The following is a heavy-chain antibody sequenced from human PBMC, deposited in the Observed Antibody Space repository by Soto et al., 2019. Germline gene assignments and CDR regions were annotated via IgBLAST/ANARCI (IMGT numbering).Heavy chain of an antibody. CDR1: GGSISSGGYY. V-gene: IGHV4-31*03. J-gene: IGHJ4*02. D-gene: IGHD1-1*01. CDR3: ARGRTTFDY. CDR2: IYYSGST. Sequence: PSETLSLTCTVSGGSISSGGYYWSWIRQHPGKGLEWIGYIYYSGSTYYNPSLKSRVTISVDTSRNHLSLNLTSVTAADTAVYFCARGRTTFDYWGQGTLVTVSS.